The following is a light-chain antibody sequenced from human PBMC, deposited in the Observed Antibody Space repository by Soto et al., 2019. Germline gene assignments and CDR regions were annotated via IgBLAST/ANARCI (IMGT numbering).Light chain of an antibody. V-gene: IGLV2-14*01. J-gene: IGLJ1*01. Sequence: QSALTQPASVSGSPGQSITISCTGTSSDIGGYNYVSWYQQHPGKVPKLMIFEVSNRPSGVSYRFFGSKSGNTASLTISGLQAEDEADYYCSSYTGSSTLYVFGTGTKAPS. CDR3: SSYTGSSTLYV. CDR1: SSDIGGYNY. CDR2: EVS.